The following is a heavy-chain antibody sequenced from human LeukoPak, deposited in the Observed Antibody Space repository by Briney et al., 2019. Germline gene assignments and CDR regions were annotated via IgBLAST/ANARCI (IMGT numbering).Heavy chain of an antibody. CDR2: IKQDGSEK. D-gene: IGHD1-26*01. CDR3: ARESPIVGAADY. V-gene: IGHV3-7*01. J-gene: IGHJ4*02. Sequence: GGSLRLSCAASGCTFSSYWMSWVRQAPGKGLEWVANIKQDGSEKYYVDSVKGRFTISRDNAKNSLYLQMNSLRAEDTAVYYCARESPIVGAADYWGQGTLVTVSS. CDR1: GCTFSSYW.